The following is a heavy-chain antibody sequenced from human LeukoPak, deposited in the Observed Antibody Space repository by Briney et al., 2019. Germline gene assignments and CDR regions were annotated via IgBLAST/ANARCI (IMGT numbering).Heavy chain of an antibody. CDR3: AKSPGYDFWSGHSGH. CDR2: ISGSGGST. D-gene: IGHD3-3*01. CDR1: GFTFSSYA. V-gene: IGHV3-23*01. J-gene: IGHJ4*02. Sequence: GSLRLSCAASGFTFSSYAMSWVRQAPGKGLEWVSAISGSGGSTYYADSVKGRFTISRDNSKNTLYLQMNSLRAEDTAVYYCAKSPGYDFWSGHSGHWGQGTLVTVSS.